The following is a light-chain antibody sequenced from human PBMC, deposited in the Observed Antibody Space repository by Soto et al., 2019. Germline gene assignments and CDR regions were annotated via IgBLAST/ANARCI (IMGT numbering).Light chain of an antibody. J-gene: IGKJ3*01. CDR1: QSVSSN. V-gene: IGKV3-20*01. CDR3: QQYGVSPQS. Sequence: EIVMTQSPATLSVSPGERATLSCRASQSVSSNLAWYQQKPGQAPRLLIYGASTRATGIPDRFSGSGSGSDFTLIISRLEPEDFAVYFCQQYGVSPQSFGPGTKVDIK. CDR2: GAS.